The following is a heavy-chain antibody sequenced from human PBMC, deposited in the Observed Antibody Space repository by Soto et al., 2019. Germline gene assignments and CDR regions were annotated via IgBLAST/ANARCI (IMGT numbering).Heavy chain of an antibody. CDR2: ISYDGSNK. D-gene: IGHD2-2*01. CDR3: AGGGYCTSTSCYLNWFDP. J-gene: IGHJ5*02. Sequence: QVQLVESGGGVVQPGRSLRLSCAASGFTFSSYAMHWVRQAPGKGLEWVAVISYDGSNKYYADSVKGLFTISRDNPKNTLYLQMNSLRAEDTAVYYCAGGGYCTSTSCYLNWFDPWGQGTLVSVSS. V-gene: IGHV3-30-3*01. CDR1: GFTFSSYA.